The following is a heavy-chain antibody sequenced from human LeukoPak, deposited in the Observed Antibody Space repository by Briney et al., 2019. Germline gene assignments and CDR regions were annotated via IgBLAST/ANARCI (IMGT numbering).Heavy chain of an antibody. Sequence: SETLSLTCTVSGDSISSYYWNWIRQPAGKGLEWIGRIYTSGTTNYNPSLKSRVTMSVDTSKNQFSLNLSSVTAADTAVYSCARGLNLGYTSGRYVARASSSRDYWGQGTLVTVSS. V-gene: IGHV4-4*07. CDR1: GDSISSYY. CDR3: ARGLNLGYTSGRYVARASSSRDY. CDR2: IYTSGTT. J-gene: IGHJ4*02. D-gene: IGHD6-19*01.